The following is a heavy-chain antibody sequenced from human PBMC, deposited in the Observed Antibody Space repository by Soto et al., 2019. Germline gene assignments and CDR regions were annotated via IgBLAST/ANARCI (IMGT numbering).Heavy chain of an antibody. J-gene: IGHJ6*02. CDR2: IYWDDDK. Sequence: QITLKESGPTLVKPTQTLTLTCTFSGFSFSTGGVGVGWIRQPPGKALEWLGFIYWDDDKRYSPSLKSRLTXTXEXXKNQVILTMTNMDHVDTATYYCAHTHQLLNYAMDVWGQGTTVTVSS. CDR3: AHTHQLLNYAMDV. D-gene: IGHD2-2*01. CDR1: GFSFSTGGVG. V-gene: IGHV2-5*02.